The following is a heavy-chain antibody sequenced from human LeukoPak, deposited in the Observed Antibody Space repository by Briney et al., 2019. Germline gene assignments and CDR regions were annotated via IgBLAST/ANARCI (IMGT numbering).Heavy chain of an antibody. Sequence: GGSLRLSCEASGFAFSSYGASWVRQAPEKGGEWVANINQYGNSQNYADSVRGRFTISTDNAKNSVYLQMNSLRAEDTAVYYCARSLWPEDYWGQGILVTVSS. CDR2: INQYGNSQ. D-gene: IGHD2-21*01. CDR3: ARSLWPEDY. V-gene: IGHV3-7*01. CDR1: GFAFSSYG. J-gene: IGHJ4*02.